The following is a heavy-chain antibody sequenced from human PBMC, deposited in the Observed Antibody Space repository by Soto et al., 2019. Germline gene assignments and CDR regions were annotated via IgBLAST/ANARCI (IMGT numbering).Heavy chain of an antibody. CDR3: ARHGFGPLHGLVDV. D-gene: IGHD3-10*01. Sequence: QVQLQESGPGLVKPSETLSLTCTVSGGSITSYYCSWFWQPPGKGLEWIGYINYDGYYAYNLSLKRRVTLSMDTSKPQFSLMVESVTATDTAVYYCARHGFGPLHGLVDVWGQGTTVIVSS. CDR2: INYDGYY. V-gene: IGHV4-59*08. CDR1: GGSITSYY. J-gene: IGHJ6*02.